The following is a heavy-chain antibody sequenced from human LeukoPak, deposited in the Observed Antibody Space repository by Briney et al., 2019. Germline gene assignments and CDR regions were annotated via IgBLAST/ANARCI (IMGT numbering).Heavy chain of an antibody. CDR3: ARGGAYTYSYY. CDR2: ISPNSGGT. V-gene: IGHV1-2*02. Sequence: GASVKVSCKASGYTFTDYYIHWVRQAPGQGLEWMGWISPNSGGTNYAQKFQGRVTMTRDTSISTAYMELSSLRSDDTAVYYCARGGAYTYSYYWGQGTLVTVSS. J-gene: IGHJ4*02. D-gene: IGHD5-18*01. CDR1: GYTFTDYY.